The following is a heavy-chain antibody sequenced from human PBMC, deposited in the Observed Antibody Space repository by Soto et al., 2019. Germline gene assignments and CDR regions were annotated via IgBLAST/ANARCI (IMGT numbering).Heavy chain of an antibody. J-gene: IGHJ4*02. Sequence: PGGSLRLSCAASGFTFSSYAMSWVRQAPGKGLEWVSAISGSGGSTYYADSVKGRFTISRDNSKNTLYLQMNSLRAEDTAVYYCAKAYSSSWFSQYFDYWGQGTLVTVSS. D-gene: IGHD6-13*01. V-gene: IGHV3-23*01. CDR2: ISGSGGST. CDR3: AKAYSSSWFSQYFDY. CDR1: GFTFSSYA.